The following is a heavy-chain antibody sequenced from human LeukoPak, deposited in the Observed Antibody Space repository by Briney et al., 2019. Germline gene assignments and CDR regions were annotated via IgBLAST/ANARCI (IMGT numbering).Heavy chain of an antibody. D-gene: IGHD1-26*01. CDR3: ARAEVGAIDY. J-gene: IGHJ4*02. V-gene: IGHV3-21*01. CDR2: ISSSSSYI. CDR1: GFTFSSYS. Sequence: PGGSLRLSCAASGFTFSSYSMNWVRQAPGKGLEWVSSISSSSSYIYYADSVKGRFTVSRDNAKNSLYLQMNSLRAEDTAVYYCARAEVGAIDYWGQGTLVTVSS.